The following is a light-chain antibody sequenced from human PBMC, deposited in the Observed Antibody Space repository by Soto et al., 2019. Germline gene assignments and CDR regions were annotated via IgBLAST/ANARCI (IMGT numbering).Light chain of an antibody. CDR3: QQYDTYPWT. V-gene: IGKV1-5*03. CDR2: KAS. Sequence: DIQMTQSPSTLSAFVVDTVKINCLSSHRVITWLACYQQEPGKAPKLLIYKASTLPRGVPSRFSGSGSGTEFTLTIANLRPDDFATYYCQQYDTYPWTFGQGTKGDI. CDR1: HRVITW. J-gene: IGKJ1*01.